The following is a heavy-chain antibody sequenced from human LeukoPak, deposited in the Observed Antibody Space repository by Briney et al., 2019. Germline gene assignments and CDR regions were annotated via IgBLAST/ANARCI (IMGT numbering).Heavy chain of an antibody. V-gene: IGHV4-31*03. CDR2: VYHTGTT. CDR1: GDSINSGGYY. D-gene: IGHD3/OR15-3a*01. Sequence: NPSETLSLTCSVSGDSINSGGYYWSWIRQLPGKGLEWIGYVYHTGTTYYIPSLESRVTLSVDTSKNQFSLKLNSVTAADTAVYYCASDRWTVGAFDIWGQGTLVTVSS. CDR3: ASDRWTVGAFDI. J-gene: IGHJ3*02.